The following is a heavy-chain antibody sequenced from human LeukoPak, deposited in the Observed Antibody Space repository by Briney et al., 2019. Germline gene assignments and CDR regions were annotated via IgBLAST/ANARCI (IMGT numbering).Heavy chain of an antibody. D-gene: IGHD1-14*01. CDR3: ARVPPEDRTWFDP. V-gene: IGHV3-30-3*01. J-gene: IGHJ5*02. Sequence: AGGSLRLSCAASGFTFSSYAMHWVRQAPGKGLEWVAVISYDGSNKYYADSVKGRFTISRDNSKNTLYLQMNSLRAEDTAVYYCARVPPEDRTWFDPWGQGTLVTVSS. CDR2: ISYDGSNK. CDR1: GFTFSSYA.